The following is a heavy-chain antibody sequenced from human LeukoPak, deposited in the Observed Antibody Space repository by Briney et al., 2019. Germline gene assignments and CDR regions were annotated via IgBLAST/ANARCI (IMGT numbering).Heavy chain of an antibody. J-gene: IGHJ4*02. Sequence: SGGSLRLSCAASGFTFRDYGMHWVRQAPGKGLEWVAIISYDGRSNYADFVKGRFTISRDNSKNTVYLQLSSLRPEDTAMYHCAKDTGYSSLWGQGTLVIVSA. D-gene: IGHD6-19*01. V-gene: IGHV3-30*18. CDR3: AKDTGYSSL. CDR2: ISYDGRS. CDR1: GFTFRDYG.